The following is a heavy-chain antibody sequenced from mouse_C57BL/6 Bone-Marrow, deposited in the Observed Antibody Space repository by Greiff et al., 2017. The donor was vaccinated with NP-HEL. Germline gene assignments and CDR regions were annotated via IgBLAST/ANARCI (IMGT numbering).Heavy chain of an antibody. D-gene: IGHD2-3*01. CDR1: GYTFTSYW. V-gene: IGHV1-52*01. J-gene: IGHJ4*01. Sequence: VQLQQSGAELVRPGSSVKLSCKASGYTFTSYWMHWVKQRPIQGLEWIGNIDPSDSETHYNQKFKDKATLTVDKSSSTAYMQLSSLTSEDSAVYYCARDDYYSGYAMDYWGQGTSVTVSS. CDR2: IDPSDSET. CDR3: ARDDYYSGYAMDY.